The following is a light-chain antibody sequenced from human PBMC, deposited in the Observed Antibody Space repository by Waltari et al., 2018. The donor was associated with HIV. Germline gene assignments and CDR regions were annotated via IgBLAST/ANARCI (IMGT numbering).Light chain of an antibody. J-gene: IGKJ1*01. V-gene: IGKV1-5*03. CDR2: KAS. CDR3: QQYYLSPWT. CDR1: QSIRNW. Sequence: DTQMTSSLSALSGSVRGRVTLTSRASQSIRNWFAWYQQKPGNAPKLLIYKASTLEGGVPSRFRGSGSGTEFTLTINSLQPDDFATYFCQQYYLSPWTFGQGARV.